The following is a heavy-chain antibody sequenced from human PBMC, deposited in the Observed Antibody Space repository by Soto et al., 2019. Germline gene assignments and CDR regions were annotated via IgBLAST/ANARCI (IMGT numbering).Heavy chain of an antibody. Sequence: QVQLVESGGGVDQPGRSLRLSCAASGFTFSSYGMHWVRQAPGKGLEWVAVIWYDGSNKYYADSVKGRFTISRDNSKNTLYLQMNSLRAEDTAVYYCARDWAAAGCFDYWGQGTLVTVSS. J-gene: IGHJ4*02. CDR1: GFTFSSYG. CDR3: ARDWAAAGCFDY. V-gene: IGHV3-33*01. CDR2: IWYDGSNK. D-gene: IGHD6-13*01.